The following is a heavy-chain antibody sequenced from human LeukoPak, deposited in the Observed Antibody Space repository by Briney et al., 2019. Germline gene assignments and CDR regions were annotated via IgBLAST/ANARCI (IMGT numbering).Heavy chain of an antibody. V-gene: IGHV3-48*02. D-gene: IGHD3-10*01. J-gene: IGHJ4*02. CDR3: AREPYGSGSYQFDY. Sequence: GGSLRLSCAASGFTFSSYSVNWVRQAPGKGPEWVSYISSSSSTIYYADSVKGRFTISRDNAKNSLYLQMNSLRDEDTAVYYCAREPYGSGSYQFDYWGQGTLVTVSS. CDR1: GFTFSSYS. CDR2: ISSSSSTI.